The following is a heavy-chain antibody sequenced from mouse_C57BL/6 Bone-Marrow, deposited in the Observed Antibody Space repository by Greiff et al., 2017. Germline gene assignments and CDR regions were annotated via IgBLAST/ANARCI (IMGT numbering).Heavy chain of an antibody. V-gene: IGHV1-26*01. D-gene: IGHD1-1*01. Sequence: EVQLQQSGPELVKPGASVKISCKASGYTFTDYYMNWVKQSHGKSLEWIGDINPNNGGTSYNQKFKGKATLTVDKSSSTAYMELRSLTSEDSAVYYCASVNYYGSSSPYYYAMDYWGQGASVTVSS. CDR1: GYTFTDYY. J-gene: IGHJ4*01. CDR2: INPNNGGT. CDR3: ASVNYYGSSSPYYYAMDY.